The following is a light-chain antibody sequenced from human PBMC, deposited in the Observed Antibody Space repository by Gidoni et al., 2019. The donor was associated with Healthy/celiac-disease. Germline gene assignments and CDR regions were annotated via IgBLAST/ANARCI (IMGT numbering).Light chain of an antibody. CDR2: LGS. CDR1: QSLLHSNGYNS. Sequence: DIVMTQSPLSLPVTPGEPASISCRSSQSLLHSNGYNSLDWYLQKPGQSPQLLIYLGSNRASGVPDRFSDSGSGTDFTLKISRVEAEDVGVYYCMQALQTPGIFGQGTKLEI. V-gene: IGKV2-28*01. J-gene: IGKJ2*01. CDR3: MQALQTPGI.